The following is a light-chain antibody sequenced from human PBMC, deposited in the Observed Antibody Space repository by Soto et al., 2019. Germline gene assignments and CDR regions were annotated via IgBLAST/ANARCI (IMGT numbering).Light chain of an antibody. Sequence: DIQMTQSPSTLSASVGDRVTMTCRASQSISSWLAWHQQKAGKAPKLLIYKASSLESGVPSRFSGSGSGTEFTLTICSLQPDDFATYYCQQYSSYSAYTFGQGTKLEIK. CDR3: QQYSSYSAYT. CDR2: KAS. CDR1: QSISSW. V-gene: IGKV1-5*03. J-gene: IGKJ2*01.